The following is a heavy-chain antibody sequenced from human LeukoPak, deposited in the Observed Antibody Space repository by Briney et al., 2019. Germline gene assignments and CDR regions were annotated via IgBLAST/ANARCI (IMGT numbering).Heavy chain of an antibody. V-gene: IGHV3-9*01. Sequence: GGSLRLSCAASGFTFDDYAMHWVRQAPGKGLEWASGISWNSGSIGYADSVKGRFTISRDNAKNSLYLQMNSLRAEDTALYYCAKDLRIGYYDSSGYYRGADYWGQGTLVTVSS. D-gene: IGHD3-22*01. CDR2: ISWNSGSI. CDR1: GFTFDDYA. J-gene: IGHJ4*02. CDR3: AKDLRIGYYDSSGYYRGADY.